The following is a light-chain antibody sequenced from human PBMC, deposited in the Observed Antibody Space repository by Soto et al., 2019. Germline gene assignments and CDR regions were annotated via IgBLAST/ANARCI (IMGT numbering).Light chain of an antibody. V-gene: IGKV2-28*01. Sequence: DIVMTQSPLSLPVTPGEPASVSCRSSQSLLHSNGYTYLDWYLQKPGQSPQLLIYLGSNRASGVPDRFSGSGSGTDFTLSISTVEAGDVGVYYCMQALQSPITFRQGTRLEIK. CDR2: LGS. J-gene: IGKJ5*01. CDR1: QSLLHSNGYTY. CDR3: MQALQSPIT.